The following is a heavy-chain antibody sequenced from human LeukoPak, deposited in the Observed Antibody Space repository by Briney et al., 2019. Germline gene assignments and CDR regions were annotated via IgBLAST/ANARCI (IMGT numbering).Heavy chain of an antibody. Sequence: GGTLRLSCAASGFIFSNYGMYWVRHAPGEGLDWVAVIWHDGSAEFYADSVKGRFSISRDDSKNTVYLQMNSLRAEDTALYYCARDSRGGWSGYFDYWGQGIVVTVSS. J-gene: IGHJ4*02. CDR1: GFIFSNYG. D-gene: IGHD6-19*01. CDR2: IWHDGSAE. CDR3: ARDSRGGWSGYFDY. V-gene: IGHV3-33*07.